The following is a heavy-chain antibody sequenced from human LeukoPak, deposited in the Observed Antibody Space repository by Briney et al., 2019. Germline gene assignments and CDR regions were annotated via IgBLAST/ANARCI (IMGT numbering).Heavy chain of an antibody. CDR1: GGSISSSSYY. J-gene: IGHJ5*02. Sequence: SETLSLTCTVSGGSISSSSYYWGWIRQPPGKGLGWIGSIYYSGSTYYNPSLKRRVTISVDTSKNQFSLKLSSVTAADTAVYYCASLGSIGTYWFDPWGQGTLVTVSS. D-gene: IGHD1-1*01. V-gene: IGHV4-39*01. CDR2: IYYSGST. CDR3: ASLGSIGTYWFDP.